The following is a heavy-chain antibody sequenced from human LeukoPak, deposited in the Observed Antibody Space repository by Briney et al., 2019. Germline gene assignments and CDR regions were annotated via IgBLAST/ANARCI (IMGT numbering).Heavy chain of an antibody. CDR3: ARHEGRWLQSAGYYYMDV. D-gene: IGHD5-24*01. CDR2: IIPIFGRA. V-gene: IGHV1-69*05. Sequence: SVKVSCKASGGTFISYAISWVRQAPGQGREWMGGIIPIFGRANYAQKFQGRVTITTDESTSTAYMELSRLRSEDPAVYYCARHEGRWLQSAGYYYMDVWGKGTTVTVSS. J-gene: IGHJ6*03. CDR1: GGTFISYA.